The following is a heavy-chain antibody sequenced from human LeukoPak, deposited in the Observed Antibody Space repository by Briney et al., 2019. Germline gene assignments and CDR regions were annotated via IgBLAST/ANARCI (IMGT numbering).Heavy chain of an antibody. CDR2: ISYDGSNK. CDR1: GFTLSSYG. V-gene: IGHV3-30*18. D-gene: IGHD3-22*01. Sequence: GGSLRLSCAASGFTLSSYGMHWVRQAPGKGLEWVAIISYDGSNKYYADSVKGRFTISRDNSKNTLFLQMNSLRVEDTAVYYCAKDLGYDSSGRIDYWGQGTLVTVPS. J-gene: IGHJ4*02. CDR3: AKDLGYDSSGRIDY.